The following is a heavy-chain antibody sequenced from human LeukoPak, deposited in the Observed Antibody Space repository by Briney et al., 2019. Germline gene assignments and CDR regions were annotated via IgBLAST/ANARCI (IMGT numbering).Heavy chain of an antibody. J-gene: IGHJ5*02. Sequence: GGSLKISCKGSGYSFTSYWIGWVRQMPGKGLEWMGIIYPGDSDTRYSPSFQGQVTISADKSISTAYLQWSSLKASDTAMYYCARLFGHSSGYVSRFDPWGQGTLVTVSS. CDR3: ARLFGHSSGYVSRFDP. D-gene: IGHD3-22*01. CDR1: GYSFTSYW. V-gene: IGHV5-51*01. CDR2: IYPGDSDT.